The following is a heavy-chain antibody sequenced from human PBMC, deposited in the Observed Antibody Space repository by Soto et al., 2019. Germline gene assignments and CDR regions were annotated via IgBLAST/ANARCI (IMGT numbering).Heavy chain of an antibody. J-gene: IGHJ3*02. CDR1: GYTFTSYY. Sequence: ASVKVSCKASGYTFTSYYMHWVRQAPGQGLEWMGIINPSGGSTSYAQKFQGRVAMTRDTSTSTVYMELSSLRSEDTAVYYCARVAIYYDSSGSILTRGAFDIWGQGTMVTVS. D-gene: IGHD3-22*01. CDR3: ARVAIYYDSSGSILTRGAFDI. CDR2: INPSGGST. V-gene: IGHV1-46*01.